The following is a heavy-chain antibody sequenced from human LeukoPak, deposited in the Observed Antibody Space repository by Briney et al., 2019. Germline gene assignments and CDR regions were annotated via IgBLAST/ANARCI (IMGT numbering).Heavy chain of an antibody. CDR1: GGSISSSNW. CDR2: IYHSGST. CDR3: ARERYSIAVAGTIDP. Sequence: TETLSLTCAVSGGSISSSNWWSWVRQPPGKGLEWIGEIYHSGSTNYNPSLKSRVTISVDTSKNQFSLKLSSVTAADTAVYYCARERYSIAVAGTIDPWGQGTLVTVSS. V-gene: IGHV4-4*02. J-gene: IGHJ5*02. D-gene: IGHD6-19*01.